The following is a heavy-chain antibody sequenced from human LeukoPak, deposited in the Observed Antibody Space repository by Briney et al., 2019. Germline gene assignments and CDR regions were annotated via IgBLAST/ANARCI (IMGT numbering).Heavy chain of an antibody. CDR2: INHSGST. J-gene: IGHJ4*02. CDR3: ARNRVATIYGKFDY. V-gene: IGHV4-34*01. Sequence: ETLSLTCAVYGGSFSGYYWSWIRQPPGKGLEWIGEINHSGSTNYNPSLKSRVTISVDTSKNQFSLKLSSLTAADTAVYFCARNRVATIYGKFDYWGQGTLVTVSS. D-gene: IGHD5-12*01. CDR1: GGSFSGYY.